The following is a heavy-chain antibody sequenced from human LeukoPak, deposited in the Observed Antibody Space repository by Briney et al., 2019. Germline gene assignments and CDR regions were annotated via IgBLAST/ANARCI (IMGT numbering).Heavy chain of an antibody. CDR3: ARRVVTAISGGAFDI. Sequence: SETLSLTCTVSGGSISSYYWSWIRQPPGKGLEWIGYIYYSGSTNYNPSLKSRVTISVDTSKNQFSLKLSPVTAADTAVYYCARRVVTAISGGAFDIWGQGTMVTVSS. V-gene: IGHV4-59*08. CDR2: IYYSGST. J-gene: IGHJ3*02. D-gene: IGHD2-21*02. CDR1: GGSISSYY.